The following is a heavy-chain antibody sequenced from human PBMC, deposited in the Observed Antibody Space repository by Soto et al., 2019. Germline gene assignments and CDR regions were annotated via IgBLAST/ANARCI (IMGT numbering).Heavy chain of an antibody. D-gene: IGHD6-13*01. CDR2: IGGGDHDR. J-gene: IGHJ5*02. CDR3: AKDTPDDQQLVRFPNPGNWFDP. CDR1: GFTFSIFA. Sequence: PGGSLRLSCAASGFTFSIFAMSWVRQAPGEGLEWVSGIGGGDHDRYYTDSVRGRFTISRDNSKNTLYLHMNSLRAEDTAVYYCAKDTPDDQQLVRFPNPGNWFDPWGQGTLVTVSS. V-gene: IGHV3-23*01.